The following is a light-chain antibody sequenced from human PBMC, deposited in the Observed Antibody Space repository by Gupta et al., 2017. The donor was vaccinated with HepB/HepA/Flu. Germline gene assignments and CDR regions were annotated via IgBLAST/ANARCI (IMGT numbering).Light chain of an antibody. J-gene: IGLJ2*01. CDR2: ETS. V-gene: IGLV7-46*01. CDR1: TGAVTSGHY. Sequence: QAVVTQEASLTVSPGGTVTLTCGSSTGAVTSGHYPYWFQQKPGQAPRTLMYETSNKHSWTPARFSGSLLGAPAALTINGAQPEDEAYYYCSPYYSSGRRVGFGGGTKLTVL. CDR3: SPYYSSGRRVG.